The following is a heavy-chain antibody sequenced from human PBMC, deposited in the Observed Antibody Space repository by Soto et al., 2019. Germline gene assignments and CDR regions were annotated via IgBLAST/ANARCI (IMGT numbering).Heavy chain of an antibody. J-gene: IGHJ6*02. V-gene: IGHV1-69*13. CDR2: IIPMFGKP. CDR1: GGTFRSYA. D-gene: IGHD2-8*01. Sequence: ASVKVSCKASGGTFRSYAINWVRQAPGQGLEWMGGIIPMFGKPNYAEKFLGRVTISADESTRTAYMEVTRLKSEDTAVYYCARSMGTNYFYCMDVWGQGTTVTSP. CDR3: ARSMGTNYFYCMDV.